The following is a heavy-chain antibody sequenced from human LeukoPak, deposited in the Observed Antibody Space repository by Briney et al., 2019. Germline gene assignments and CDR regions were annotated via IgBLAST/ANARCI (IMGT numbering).Heavy chain of an antibody. J-gene: IGHJ6*03. D-gene: IGHD2-2*01. CDR1: GFTFSSYS. V-gene: IGHV3-21*01. CDR2: ISSSSSYI. CDR3: ARDFPISAKQRPAAITYYYYYYMDV. Sequence: GGSLRLSCAASGFTFSSYSMNWVRQAPGKGLEWVSSISSSSSYIYYADSVKGRFTISRDNAKNSLYLQMNSLRAEDTAVYYCARDFPISAKQRPAAITYYYYYYMDVLGKGTTVTVSS.